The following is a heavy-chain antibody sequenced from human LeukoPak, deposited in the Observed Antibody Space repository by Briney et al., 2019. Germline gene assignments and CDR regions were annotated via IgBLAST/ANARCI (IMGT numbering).Heavy chain of an antibody. J-gene: IGHJ4*02. D-gene: IGHD2-2*01. CDR3: ARRNRYCSSTSCPFDY. CDR2: INPNSGGT. V-gene: IGHV1-2*02. Sequence: ASVKVSCKASGYTFTGYYMHWVRQAPGQGLEWMGWINPNSGGTNYAQKFQGRVTMTRDTSISTAYMELSRLRSDDTAVYYCARRNRYCSSTSCPFDYWGQGTLVTVSS. CDR1: GYTFTGYY.